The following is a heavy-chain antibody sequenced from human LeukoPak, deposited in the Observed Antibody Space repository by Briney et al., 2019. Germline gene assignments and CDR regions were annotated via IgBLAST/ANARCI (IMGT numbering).Heavy chain of an antibody. Sequence: PSETLSLTCTVSGGPIRSYYWSWVRQPPGKGLEWIGYIYYSGSTNYNPSLKSRVTISVDTSKNQFSLKLSSVTAADTAVYYCARRMITFGGVIAPRGDDAFDIWGQGTMVTVSS. CDR1: GGPIRSYY. J-gene: IGHJ3*02. D-gene: IGHD3-16*02. CDR2: IYYSGST. CDR3: ARRMITFGGVIAPRGDDAFDI. V-gene: IGHV4-59*08.